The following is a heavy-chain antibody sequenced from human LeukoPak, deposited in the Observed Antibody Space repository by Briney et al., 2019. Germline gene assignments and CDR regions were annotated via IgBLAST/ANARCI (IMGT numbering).Heavy chain of an antibody. D-gene: IGHD2-21*02. CDR1: VFTFSSYW. CDR3: AREGVTDFDY. J-gene: IGHJ4*02. Sequence: GGSLRLSCAASVFTFSSYWMNCVRQAPGKGLEGGANINQDESEKFYVESVKARFTIPRENAQISLYLKMNSLRAEETAVYYCAREGVTDFDYWGQGTLVTVSS. CDR2: INQDESEK. V-gene: IGHV3-7*01.